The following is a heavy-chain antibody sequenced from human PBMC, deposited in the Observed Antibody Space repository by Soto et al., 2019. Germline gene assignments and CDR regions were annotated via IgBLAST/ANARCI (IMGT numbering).Heavy chain of an antibody. D-gene: IGHD2-15*01. J-gene: IGHJ3*02. CDR1: GGSFSGYY. CDR3: AIAGYCSGGSCYPDDAFDI. V-gene: IGHV4-34*01. Sequence: QVQLQQWGAGLLKPSETLSLTCAVYGGSFSGYYWGWIRQPPGKGLEWIGEINHSGSTNYNPSLKSPVTISVDTSKNQFSLKLSSVTAADTAVYYCAIAGYCSGGSCYPDDAFDIWGQGTMVTVSS. CDR2: INHSGST.